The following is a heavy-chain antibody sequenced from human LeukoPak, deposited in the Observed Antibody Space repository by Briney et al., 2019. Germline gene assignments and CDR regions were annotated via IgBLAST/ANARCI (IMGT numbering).Heavy chain of an antibody. CDR3: ARGFRLAAAGTICGY. CDR1: GYTFTSYD. V-gene: IGHV1-8*01. D-gene: IGHD6-13*01. CDR2: MNPNSGNT. J-gene: IGHJ4*02. Sequence: GASVKVSCKASGYTFTSYDINWVRQATGQGLEWMGWMNPNSGNTGYAQKFQGRVTMTRNTSISTAYMELSSLRSEDTAVYYCARGFRLAAAGTICGYWGQGTLVTVSS.